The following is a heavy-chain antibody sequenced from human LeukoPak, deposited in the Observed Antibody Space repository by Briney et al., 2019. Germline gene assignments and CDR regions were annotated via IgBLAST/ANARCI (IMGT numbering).Heavy chain of an antibody. CDR3: TYYYDSSTYYHVDY. CDR2: IKSKTNGGTT. V-gene: IGHV3-15*01. D-gene: IGHD3-22*01. J-gene: IGHJ4*02. Sequence: GGSLRLSCAASGFTFSNAWMSWVRQVPGKGLDWVGRIKSKTNGGTTDHAAPVKGRFTISRDDSKSTLYLQMNSLKTEDTAVYYCTYYYDSSTYYHVDYWGQGTLVTVPS. CDR1: GFTFSNAW.